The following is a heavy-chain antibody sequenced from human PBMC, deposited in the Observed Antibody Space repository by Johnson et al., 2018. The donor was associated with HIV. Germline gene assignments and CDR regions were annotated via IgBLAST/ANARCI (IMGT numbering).Heavy chain of an antibody. V-gene: IGHV3-66*01. CDR1: GFTVSSNY. Sequence: VQLVESGGGLVQPGGSLRLSCAASGFTVSSNYMTWVRQAPGKGLAWVSGIYSGGSTYYADSVKGRFTISRDNAKNSLDLQMTSLRAEDTAVYYCAGERPRDAFDIWGQGTMVTVSS. J-gene: IGHJ3*02. CDR2: IYSGGST. CDR3: AGERPRDAFDI.